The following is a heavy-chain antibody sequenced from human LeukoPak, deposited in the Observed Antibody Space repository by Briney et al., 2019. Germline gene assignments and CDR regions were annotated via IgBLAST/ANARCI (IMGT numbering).Heavy chain of an antibody. D-gene: IGHD2-2*01. CDR1: GFTFSSYG. CDR3: AKEGSPKDIVVVPAI. CDR2: ISYDGSNK. V-gene: IGHV3-30*18. J-gene: IGHJ4*02. Sequence: GGSLRLSCAASGFTFSSYGMHWVRQAPGKGLEWVAVISYDGSNKYYADSVKGRFTISRDNSKNTLYLQMNSLRAEDTAVYYCAKEGSPKDIVVVPAIWGQGTLVTVSS.